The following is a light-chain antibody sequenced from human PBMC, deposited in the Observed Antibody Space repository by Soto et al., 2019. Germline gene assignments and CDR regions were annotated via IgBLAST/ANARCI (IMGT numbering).Light chain of an antibody. CDR2: DVT. Sequence: QSALTQPASVSGSPGQSITISCSGTSSDVGAYNYVSWYQHQPGKAPKFIIYDVTNRPSGVSNRFSASKSGNTASLTISGLQAEDEADYYCSSYTSSSTQAFGGGTKLTVL. CDR1: SSDVGAYNY. V-gene: IGLV2-14*03. CDR3: SSYTSSSTQA. J-gene: IGLJ2*01.